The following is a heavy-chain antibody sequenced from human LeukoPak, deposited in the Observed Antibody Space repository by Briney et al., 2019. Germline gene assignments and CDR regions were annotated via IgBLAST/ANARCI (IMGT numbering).Heavy chain of an antibody. Sequence: GGSLRLSCAASGFTFSSYGVSWVRQAPGKGLEWVANIKQDVSEKYYVDSVKGRFTISRDNAKNSLYLQMNSLRAEDMAVYYCARDLRSSGYYAFDYWGQGTLVTVSS. CDR2: IKQDVSEK. D-gene: IGHD3-22*01. V-gene: IGHV3-7*01. CDR1: GFTFSSYG. J-gene: IGHJ4*02. CDR3: ARDLRSSGYYAFDY.